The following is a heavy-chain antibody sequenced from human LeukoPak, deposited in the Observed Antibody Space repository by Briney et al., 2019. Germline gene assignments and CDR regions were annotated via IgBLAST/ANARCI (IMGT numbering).Heavy chain of an antibody. V-gene: IGHV1-3*01. J-gene: IGHJ4*02. CDR1: GYTFTSYA. Sequence: GASVKVSCKASGYTFTSYAMHWVRQAPGQGLEWMGWINAGNGNTKYSQKFQGRVTITRDTSASTAYMELSSLRSEDTAVYYCARDSVGATRNPYYFDYWGQGTLVTVSS. CDR3: ARDSVGATRNPYYFDY. CDR2: INAGNGNT. D-gene: IGHD1-26*01.